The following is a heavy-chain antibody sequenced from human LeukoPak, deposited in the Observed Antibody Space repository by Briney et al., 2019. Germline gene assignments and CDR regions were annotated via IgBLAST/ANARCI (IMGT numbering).Heavy chain of an antibody. CDR1: GYTLTELS. Sequence: ASVKVSCKVSGYTLTELSMHWVRQAPGKGLEWMGGFDPEDGETIYAQKFQGRVTMNEDTSTDTAYMELSSLRSEDTAVYYCAAGGYQLLPTWGQGTLVTVSS. V-gene: IGHV1-24*01. J-gene: IGHJ4*02. D-gene: IGHD2-2*01. CDR3: AAGGYQLLPT. CDR2: FDPEDGET.